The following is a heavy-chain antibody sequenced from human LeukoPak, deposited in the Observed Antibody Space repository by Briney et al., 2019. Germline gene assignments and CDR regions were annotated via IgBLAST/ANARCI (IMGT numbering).Heavy chain of an antibody. J-gene: IGHJ4*02. CDR3: ARYADYGSYYFDY. D-gene: IGHD4-17*01. CDR1: GGSISTFY. V-gene: IGHV4-59*01. CDR2: IYYSGTT. Sequence: SETLSLTCTVSGGSISTFYWSWIRQRPGKGLEWIGYIYYSGTTNYNPSLKSRVTISLDTSKNQFSLKLSSVTAADTAVYYCARYADYGSYYFDYWGQGTLVTVSS.